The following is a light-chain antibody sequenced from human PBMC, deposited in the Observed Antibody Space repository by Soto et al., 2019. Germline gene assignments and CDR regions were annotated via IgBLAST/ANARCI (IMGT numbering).Light chain of an antibody. CDR2: GNN. J-gene: IGLJ3*02. V-gene: IGLV1-40*01. Sequence: QSALTQPPSVSGAPGQTFTISCTGSSSNIGAGYDVHWYQQLPGRAPQLLIFGNNNRPSGVPGRFSGSKSGTSASLAIAGLQVEDEADYHCQSYDSSLGGFWVFGGGTKLTVL. CDR3: QSYDSSLGGFWV. CDR1: SSNIGAGYD.